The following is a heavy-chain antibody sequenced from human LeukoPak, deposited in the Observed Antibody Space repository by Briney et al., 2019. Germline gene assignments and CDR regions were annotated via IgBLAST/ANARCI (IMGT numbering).Heavy chain of an antibody. J-gene: IGHJ3*02. V-gene: IGHV3-53*01. Sequence: GGSLRLSCAASGFTVSSNYMSWVRQAPGKGLEWVSVIYSGGSAYYADSVKGRFTISRDNSKNTLYLQMNSLRAEDTAVYYCASTVVVISPDAFDIWGQGTMVTVSS. CDR1: GFTVSSNY. CDR2: IYSGGSA. CDR3: ASTVVVISPDAFDI. D-gene: IGHD2-15*01.